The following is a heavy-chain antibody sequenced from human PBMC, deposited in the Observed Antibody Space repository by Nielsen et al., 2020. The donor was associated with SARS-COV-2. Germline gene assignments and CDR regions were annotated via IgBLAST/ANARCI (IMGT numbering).Heavy chain of an antibody. CDR2: ISGSGGST. D-gene: IGHD3-22*01. Sequence: GESLKISCAASGFTVSSNYMSWVRQAPGKGLEWVSAISGSGGSTYYADSVKGRFTISRDNSKNTLYLQMNSLRAEDTAVYYCAKHYDSSGYYYFDYWGQGTLVTVSS. CDR1: GFTVSSNY. CDR3: AKHYDSSGYYYFDY. J-gene: IGHJ4*02. V-gene: IGHV3-23*01.